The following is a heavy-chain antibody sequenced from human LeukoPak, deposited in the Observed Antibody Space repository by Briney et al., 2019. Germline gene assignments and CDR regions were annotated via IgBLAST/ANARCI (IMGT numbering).Heavy chain of an antibody. CDR2: INPNSGGT. CDR1: GYTFTGYY. J-gene: IGHJ3*02. Sequence: ASVKVSCKASGYTFTGYYMHWVRQAPGQGLEWMGWINPNSGGTNYAQKFQGRVTMTRDTSISTAYMELSRLRSDDTAVYYCAKTRVGIRGVYPTGAFDIWGQGTMVTVSS. V-gene: IGHV1-2*02. CDR3: AKTRVGIRGVYPTGAFDI. D-gene: IGHD3-10*01.